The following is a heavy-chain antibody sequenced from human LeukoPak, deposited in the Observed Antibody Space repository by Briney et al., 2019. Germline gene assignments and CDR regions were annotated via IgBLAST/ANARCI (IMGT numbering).Heavy chain of an antibody. Sequence: GGSLRLSCAASGFDLSTYEMNWVRQAPGRGLEWIADITISGHTKNYADSVKGRFSISRDNARTSLYLQMHSLRVEDTGVYYCARGDPHADLWGQGTLVTVSS. D-gene: IGHD5-24*01. CDR3: ARGDPHADL. CDR2: ITISGHTK. CDR1: GFDLSTYE. V-gene: IGHV3-48*03. J-gene: IGHJ5*02.